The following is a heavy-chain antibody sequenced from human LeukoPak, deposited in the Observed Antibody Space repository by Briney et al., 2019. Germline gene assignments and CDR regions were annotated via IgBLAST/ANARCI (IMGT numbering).Heavy chain of an antibody. D-gene: IGHD2-2*01. CDR2: IYYSGST. V-gene: IGHV4-39*01. J-gene: IGHJ3*02. Sequence: SETLSLTCTVSGVSISSSSYYWGWIRQPPGKGLEWIGSIYYSGSTYYNPSLKSRVTISVDTSKNQFSLKLSSVTAADTAVYYCARHIVVVPAAMVAFDIWGQGTMVTVSS. CDR3: ARHIVVVPAAMVAFDI. CDR1: GVSISSSSYY.